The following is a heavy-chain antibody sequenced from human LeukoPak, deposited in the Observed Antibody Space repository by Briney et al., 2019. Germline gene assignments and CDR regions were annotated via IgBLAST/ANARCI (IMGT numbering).Heavy chain of an antibody. D-gene: IGHD3-22*01. CDR1: GYTLTELS. J-gene: IGHJ4*02. V-gene: IGHV1-24*01. CDR2: FDPEDGET. CDR3: ATASRYYYDSSGYYY. Sequence: ASVKVSCKVSGYTLTELSMHWVRQAPGKGLEWMGGFDPEDGETIYAQKFQGRVTMTEDTSTDTAYMELSSLRSEDTAVYYCATASRYYYDSSGYYYWGQGTLVTVSS.